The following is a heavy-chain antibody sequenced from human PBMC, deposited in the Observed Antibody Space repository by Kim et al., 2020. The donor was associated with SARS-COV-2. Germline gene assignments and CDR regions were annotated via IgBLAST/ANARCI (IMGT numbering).Heavy chain of an antibody. D-gene: IGHD2-2*01. Sequence: YAASVKGRFTISRDNAKNTLYLQMNGLRAEDTAVYYCASGPDEDGHRLVYWGQGTLVTVSS. J-gene: IGHJ4*02. CDR3: ASGPDEDGHRLVY. V-gene: IGHV3-74*01.